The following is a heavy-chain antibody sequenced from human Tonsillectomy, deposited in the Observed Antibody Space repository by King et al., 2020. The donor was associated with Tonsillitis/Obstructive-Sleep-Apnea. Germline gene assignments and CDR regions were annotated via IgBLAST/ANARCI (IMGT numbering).Heavy chain of an antibody. CDR3: ARVLIDYDILTGYYYYMDV. Sequence: VQLQESGPGLVKPSETLSLTCTVSGGSISSYYWSWIRQPPGKELEWIGYIYYSGSTNYNPSLKSRVTISVDTSKNQFSPKLSSVTAADTAVYYCARVLIDYDILTGYYYYMDVWGKGTTVTVSS. V-gene: IGHV4-59*01. D-gene: IGHD3-9*01. CDR1: GGSISSYY. CDR2: IYYSGST. J-gene: IGHJ6*03.